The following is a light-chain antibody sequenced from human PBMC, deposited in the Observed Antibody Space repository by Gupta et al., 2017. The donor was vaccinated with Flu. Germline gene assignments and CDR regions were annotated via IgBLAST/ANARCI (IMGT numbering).Light chain of an antibody. CDR2: KAS. J-gene: IGKJ1*01. CDR3: QQERSYPQT. V-gene: IGKV1-5*03. CDR1: QSSDSW. Sequence: DIQMTQSPSTLSASVGDRVTITCRASQSSDSWLAWYQQKPGKAPKLLIYKASNLESGVPSRFSGSGSATDFTLTISILHPDDFATYYCQQERSYPQTFGQGTTVEIK.